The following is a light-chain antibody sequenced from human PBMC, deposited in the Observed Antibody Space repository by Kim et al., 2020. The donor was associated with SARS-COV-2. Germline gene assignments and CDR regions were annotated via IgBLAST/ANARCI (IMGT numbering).Light chain of an antibody. CDR1: QGIRNY. V-gene: IGKV1-27*01. Sequence: ASVGYRVTSTCRASQGIRNYLAWYQQKPGKVPKLLIYAASTLQSGVPSRFSGSGSGTDFTLTIRFLQPEDVATYYCQKYDSVPVTCGGGTKVDIK. CDR3: QKYDSVPVT. CDR2: AAS. J-gene: IGKJ4*01.